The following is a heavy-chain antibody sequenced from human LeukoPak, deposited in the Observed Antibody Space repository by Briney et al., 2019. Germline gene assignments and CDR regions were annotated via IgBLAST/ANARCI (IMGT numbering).Heavy chain of an antibody. D-gene: IGHD3-9*01. J-gene: IGHJ4*02. CDR2: INHSGST. CDR3: ARGRGDDILTGYYD. Sequence: PSETLSLTCAVYGGSFSGYYWSWIRLPPGKGLEWIGEINHSGSTNYNPSLKSRVTISVDTSKNQFSLKLSSVTAADTAVYYCARGRGDDILTGYYDWGQGTLVTVSS. V-gene: IGHV4-34*01. CDR1: GGSFSGYY.